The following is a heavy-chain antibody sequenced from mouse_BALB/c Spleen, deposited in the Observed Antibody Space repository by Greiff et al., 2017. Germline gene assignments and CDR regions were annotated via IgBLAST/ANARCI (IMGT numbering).Heavy chain of an antibody. V-gene: IGHV7-1*02. CDR1: GFTFSDFY. D-gene: IGHD1-1*01. J-gene: IGHJ4*01. CDR2: SRNKANDYTT. Sequence: EVKVVESGGGLVQPGGSLRLSCATSGFTFSDFYMEWVRQPPGKRLEWIAASRNKANDYTTEYSASVKGRFIVSRDTSQSILYLQMNALRAEDTAIYYCARDALYYYGSSYGAMDYWGQGTSVTVSS. CDR3: ARDALYYYGSSYGAMDY.